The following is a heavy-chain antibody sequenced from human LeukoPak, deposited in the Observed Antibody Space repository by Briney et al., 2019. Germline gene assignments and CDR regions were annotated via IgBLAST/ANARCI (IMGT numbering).Heavy chain of an antibody. CDR1: GFTFSGSA. J-gene: IGHJ4*02. D-gene: IGHD1-1*01. V-gene: IGHV3-73*01. CDR3: AKKQLGMYYFDY. Sequence: GGSLRLSCAASGFTFSGSAMHWVRQASGKGLEWVGRIRGKANTYATAYAASVKGRFTISRDDSKNTAYLQMNSLKTEDTAVYYCAKKQLGMYYFDYWGQGTLVTVSS. CDR2: IRGKANTYAT.